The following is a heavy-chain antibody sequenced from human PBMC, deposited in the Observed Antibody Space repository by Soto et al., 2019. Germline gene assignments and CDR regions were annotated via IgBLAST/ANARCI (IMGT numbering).Heavy chain of an antibody. D-gene: IGHD1-1*01. J-gene: IGHJ4*02. CDR1: GFTFSSYA. Sequence: GGYLRLSCAASGFTFSSYAMSWVRQAPGKGLEWVSSISGSGGGTYYADSVKGRFTFSRDNSKNTLYLQMNSLRAEDTAVYYCAKFGMATTKRSPPYYIDYWGQGALGTVSS. V-gene: IGHV3-23*01. CDR2: ISGSGGGT. CDR3: AKFGMATTKRSPPYYIDY.